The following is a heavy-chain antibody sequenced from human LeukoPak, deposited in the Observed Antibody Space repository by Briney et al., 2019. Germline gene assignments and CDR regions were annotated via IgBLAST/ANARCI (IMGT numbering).Heavy chain of an antibody. Sequence: SETLSLTCTVSGDSINSGSYYWGWIRQPPGKGLEWIGSISYRGTHSYNPSLRSRVTMSVDTSKNQFSLNLKSVIAADTAVFYCARTTLLWYFDNWGPGALVAVSS. V-gene: IGHV4-39*01. J-gene: IGHJ4*01. CDR1: GDSINSGSYY. CDR3: ARTTLLWYFDN. D-gene: IGHD1-14*01. CDR2: ISYRGTH.